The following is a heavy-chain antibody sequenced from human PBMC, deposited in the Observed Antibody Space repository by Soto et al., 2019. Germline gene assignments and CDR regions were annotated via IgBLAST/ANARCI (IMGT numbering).Heavy chain of an antibody. CDR2: IYYTGTT. Sequence: PSETLSLTCTVSGGSISSYYWSWFRQPPGKGLEWIGYIYYTGTTTYNPSIKSRVTISVDSSKNQFSLNLSSVTAADTAVYYCARHDYGGFGLWGQGTLVTVSS. CDR1: GGSISSYY. CDR3: ARHDYGGFGL. J-gene: IGHJ4*02. V-gene: IGHV4-59*08. D-gene: IGHD4-17*01.